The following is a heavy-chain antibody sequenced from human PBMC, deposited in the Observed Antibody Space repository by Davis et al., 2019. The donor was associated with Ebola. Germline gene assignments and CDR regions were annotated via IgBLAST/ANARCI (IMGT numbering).Heavy chain of an antibody. D-gene: IGHD4-23*01. V-gene: IGHV4-4*02. J-gene: IGHJ3*02. CDR1: GGSISSSNW. CDR3: ARGGDYGGNFVGDAFDI. CDR2: IYHSGST. Sequence: SETLSLTCAVSGGSISSSNWRSWVRQPPGKGLEWIGEIYHSGSTNYNPSLKSRVTISVDMSKNQISLRLTSVTAADTAVYYCARGGDYGGNFVGDAFDIWGQGTMVTVSS.